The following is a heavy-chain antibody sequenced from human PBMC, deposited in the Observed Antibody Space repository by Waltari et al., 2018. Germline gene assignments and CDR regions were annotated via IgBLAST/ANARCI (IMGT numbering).Heavy chain of an antibody. Sequence: QLQLQESGPGLVKPSATLSLTCPVSGGSIRSSTYYWAWIRQPPGKGLEWIGSIYYSGSTYYNPSLKSRVTISVDTSKNQFSLKLSSVTAADTAVYYCARLVRRYGGNPWGQGTLVTVSS. CDR2: IYYSGST. CDR1: GGSIRSSTYY. V-gene: IGHV4-39*01. J-gene: IGHJ5*02. D-gene: IGHD2-15*01. CDR3: ARLVRRYGGNP.